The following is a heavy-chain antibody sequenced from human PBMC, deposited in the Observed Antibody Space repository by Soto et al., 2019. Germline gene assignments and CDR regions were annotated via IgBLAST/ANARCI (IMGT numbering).Heavy chain of an antibody. CDR1: GFTLSNYG. CDR3: AKAAYYDSSGYYGAFDL. J-gene: IGHJ4*02. Sequence: GGSLRLSCAASGFTLSNYGMHWVRQAPGKGLEWVALISYDESNKYYGDSVKGRFTISRDNSKNTLYLQMNGLRPEDTAVYYCAKAAYYDSSGYYGAFDLWGQGTLVTVSS. D-gene: IGHD3-22*01. V-gene: IGHV3-30*18. CDR2: ISYDESNK.